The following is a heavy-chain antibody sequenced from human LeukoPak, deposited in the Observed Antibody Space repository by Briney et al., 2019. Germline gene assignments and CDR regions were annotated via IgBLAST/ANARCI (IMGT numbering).Heavy chain of an antibody. V-gene: IGHV5-51*01. CDR3: AAGLYDTGYYYGMDV. CDR2: IYPGDSDT. D-gene: IGHD3-22*01. CDR1: GYSFTSYW. Sequence: PGESLKISCKGSGYSFTSYWIGWVRQVPGKGLEWMGIIYPGDSDTRYSPSFQGQVTISADKSISTAYLQWSSLKASDTAMYYCAAGLYDTGYYYGMDVWGQGTTVTVSS. J-gene: IGHJ6*02.